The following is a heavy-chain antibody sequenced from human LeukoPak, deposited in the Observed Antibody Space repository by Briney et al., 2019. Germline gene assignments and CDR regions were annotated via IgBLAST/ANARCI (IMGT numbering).Heavy chain of an antibody. CDR3: ARVYDILTGYYPFDY. CDR1: GGTFSSYA. V-gene: IGHV1-69*13. CDR2: IIPIFGTA. J-gene: IGHJ4*02. D-gene: IGHD3-9*01. Sequence: ASAKVSCKASGGTFSSYAISWVRQAPGQGLEWMGGIIPIFGTANYAQKFQGRVTITADESTSTAYMELSSLRSEDTAVYYCARVYDILTGYYPFDYWGQGTLVTVSS.